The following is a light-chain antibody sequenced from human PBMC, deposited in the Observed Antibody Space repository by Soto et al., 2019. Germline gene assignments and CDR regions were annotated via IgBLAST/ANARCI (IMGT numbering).Light chain of an antibody. CDR1: SSNIGTNA. J-gene: IGLJ1*01. V-gene: IGLV1-44*01. CDR2: NNN. Sequence: QSVLTQPPSASGTPGQWVTISCSGSSSNIGTNAVNWYQQLPRTAPKLLIYNNNQRPSGVPDRFSGSKSGTSASLAISGLQSEDEAEYNCAACDDILNGDVFGTGTKLTVL. CDR3: AACDDILNGDV.